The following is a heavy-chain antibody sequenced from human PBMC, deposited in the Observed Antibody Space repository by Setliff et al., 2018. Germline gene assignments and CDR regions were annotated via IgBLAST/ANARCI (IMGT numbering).Heavy chain of an antibody. D-gene: IGHD2-21*01. Sequence: GGSLRLSCEVSGFTFDNHAMHWVRQAPGKGLEWVSGINWSGEIIGYADSVKGRFTVSRDNAKDSLYLQMDSLRVEDTAVYHCARGVIPGSYWGQGTLVTVSS. CDR3: ARGVIPGSY. CDR2: INWSGEII. V-gene: IGHV3-20*01. J-gene: IGHJ4*02. CDR1: GFTFDNHA.